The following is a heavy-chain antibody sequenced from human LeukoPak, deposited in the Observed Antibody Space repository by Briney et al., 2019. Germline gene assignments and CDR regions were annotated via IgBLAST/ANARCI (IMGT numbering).Heavy chain of an antibody. Sequence: GGSLRLSCAVSGFIFSSNYMSWVRQAPGKGLEWVPVIYSGGSTYYADSVKGRFIISRDNSKNTLYLQMNSLRAEDTAVYYCAKIRSSTSCYVCYDYWGQGTLVTVSS. V-gene: IGHV3-53*01. CDR2: IYSGGST. J-gene: IGHJ4*02. D-gene: IGHD2-2*01. CDR3: AKIRSSTSCYVCYDY. CDR1: GFIFSSNY.